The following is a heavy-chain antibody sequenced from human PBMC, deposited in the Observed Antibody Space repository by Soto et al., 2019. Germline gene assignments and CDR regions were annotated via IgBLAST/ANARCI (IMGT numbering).Heavy chain of an antibody. J-gene: IGHJ4*02. D-gene: IGHD2-8*01. CDR3: AKEGSRTIALVMYATHFFDY. Sequence: EVQLLESGGALVQPGGPLRLSCEASGFTCSNYDMSWVRQAPGKGLEWVSAISRSGGNTYYADSVKGRFSISRDNSKNTLYMQMNSLRAEDTAVYYCAKEGSRTIALVMYATHFFDYWGQGTPVTVSS. V-gene: IGHV3-23*01. CDR1: GFTCSNYD. CDR2: ISRSGGNT.